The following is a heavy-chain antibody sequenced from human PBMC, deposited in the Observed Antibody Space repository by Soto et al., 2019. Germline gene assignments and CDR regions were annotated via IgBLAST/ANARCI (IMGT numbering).Heavy chain of an antibody. CDR3: ARDKPLIDYYDSSGYYWWAAFDI. CDR1: GFTVSSNY. Sequence: QPGGSLRLSCAASGFTVSSNYMSWVRQAPGKGLEWVSVIYSGGSTYYADSVKGRFTISRDNSKNTLYLQMNSLRAEDTAVYYCARDKPLIDYYDSSGYYWWAAFDIWGQGTMVTVSS. D-gene: IGHD3-22*01. V-gene: IGHV3-53*01. J-gene: IGHJ3*02. CDR2: IYSGGST.